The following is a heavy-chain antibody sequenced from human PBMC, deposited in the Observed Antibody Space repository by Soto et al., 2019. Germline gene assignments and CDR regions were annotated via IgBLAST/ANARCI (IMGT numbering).Heavy chain of an antibody. J-gene: IGHJ5*01. CDR1: GFNFRYYA. D-gene: IGHD6-6*01. V-gene: IGHV3-23*01. CDR2: INDNGDST. CDR3: AKASNSSPWFDSWLES. Sequence: GGSLRLSCAASGFNFRYYAMTWVRQAPRKGLEWVSSINDNGDSTHYADSVKGRFTISRDNSKNTLYLQMNSLTAEDTAVYFCAKASNSSPWFDSWLESWGQGTLVTVSS.